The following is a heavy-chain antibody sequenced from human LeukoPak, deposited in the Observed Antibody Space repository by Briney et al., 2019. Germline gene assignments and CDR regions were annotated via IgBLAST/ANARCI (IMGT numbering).Heavy chain of an antibody. V-gene: IGHV3-23*01. J-gene: IGHJ4*02. CDR2: IIGSGGST. CDR1: GFTFSSYA. CDR3: AKFDSSGYYYEGSEQLGY. D-gene: IGHD3-22*01. Sequence: GGSLRLSCAASGFTFSSYAMSWVRQAPGKGLEWVSAIIGSGGSTYYADSVKGRFTISRDNSKNTLYLQMNSLRAEDTAVYYCAKFDSSGYYYEGSEQLGYWGQGTLVTVSS.